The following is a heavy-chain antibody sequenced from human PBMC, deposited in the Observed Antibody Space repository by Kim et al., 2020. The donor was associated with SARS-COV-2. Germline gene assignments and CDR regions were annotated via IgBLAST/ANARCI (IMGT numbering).Heavy chain of an antibody. CDR3: ARVHGGSCC. D-gene: IGHD6-19*01. CDR2: EK. V-gene: IGHV3-7*01. J-gene: IGHJ4*02. Sequence: EKYYVDSVKGRFPISRDNAKNSMYLQMNSLRADDTAVYYCARVHGGSCCWGQGTLVTVSS.